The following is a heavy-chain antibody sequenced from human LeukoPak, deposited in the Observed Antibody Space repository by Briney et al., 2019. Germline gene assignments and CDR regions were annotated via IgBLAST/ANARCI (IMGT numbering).Heavy chain of an antibody. J-gene: IGHJ6*02. V-gene: IGHV1-24*01. D-gene: IGHD3-10*01. CDR1: GYTLTELS. CDR2: FDPEDGET. Sequence: ASVNVSCKVSGYTLTELSMHWVRQAPGKGLEWMGGFDPEDGETIYAQKFQGRVTMTEDTSTDTAYMELSSLRSEDTAVYYCATSRYYGSEENYYGMDVWGQGTTVTVSS. CDR3: ATSRYYGSEENYYGMDV.